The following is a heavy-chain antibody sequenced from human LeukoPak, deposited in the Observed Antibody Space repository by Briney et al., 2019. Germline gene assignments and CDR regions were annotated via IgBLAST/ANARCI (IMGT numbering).Heavy chain of an antibody. Sequence: GESLKISCKGSGYSFTSYWIGWVRQMPGKGLEWMGIIYPGDSDTRYSPSFQGQVTISADKSISTAYLQWSSLKASDTAIYYCARLRIAVAGTPKGAFDIWGQGTMVTVSS. D-gene: IGHD6-19*01. V-gene: IGHV5-51*01. CDR1: GYSFTSYW. CDR2: IYPGDSDT. J-gene: IGHJ3*02. CDR3: ARLRIAVAGTPKGAFDI.